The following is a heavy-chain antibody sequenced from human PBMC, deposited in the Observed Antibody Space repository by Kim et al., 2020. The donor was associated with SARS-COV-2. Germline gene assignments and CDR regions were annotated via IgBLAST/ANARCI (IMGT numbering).Heavy chain of an antibody. D-gene: IGHD3-3*01. Sequence: GGSLRLSCVASGFTFNDYEINWVRQAPWKGLEWVAKINSDGISTFYTASVKGLFTISRETAKTSVFLQMNSLRAEDTALYFCARRTKEPFGVSFYSGMDVWGQGTTVTVSS. CDR1: GFTFNDYE. CDR3: ARRTKEPFGVSFYSGMDV. J-gene: IGHJ6*02. CDR2: INSDGIST. V-gene: IGHV3-48*03.